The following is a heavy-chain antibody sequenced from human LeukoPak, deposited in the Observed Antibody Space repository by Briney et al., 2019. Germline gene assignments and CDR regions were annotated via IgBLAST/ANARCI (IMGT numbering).Heavy chain of an antibody. D-gene: IGHD1-26*01. V-gene: IGHV3-30*02. CDR3: ARFMVGIGGLGATDLDY. J-gene: IGHJ4*02. Sequence: PGGSLRLSRTPAGFTFSSYGMRCDRQAPGKGLEWVTFIRHDGSATYYADSVKGRFTSSRDNSKSTIYLEVNSLRLEERAVYHGARFMVGIGGLGATDLDYWGQGTLLSVSS. CDR1: GFTFSSYG. CDR2: IRHDGSAT.